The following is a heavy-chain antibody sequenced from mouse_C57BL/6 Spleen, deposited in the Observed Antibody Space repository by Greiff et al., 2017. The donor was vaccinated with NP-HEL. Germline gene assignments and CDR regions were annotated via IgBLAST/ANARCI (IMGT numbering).Heavy chain of an antibody. V-gene: IGHV1-18*01. CDR1: GYTFTDYN. D-gene: IGHD1-1*01. J-gene: IGHJ3*01. Sequence: EVQLQQSGPELVKPGASVKIPCKASGYTFTDYNMDWVKQSHGKSLEWIGDINPNNGGTIYNQKFKGKATLTVDKSSSTAYMELRSLTSEDTAVYCCARSTTVDWFAYWGQGTLVTVSA. CDR2: INPNNGGT. CDR3: ARSTTVDWFAY.